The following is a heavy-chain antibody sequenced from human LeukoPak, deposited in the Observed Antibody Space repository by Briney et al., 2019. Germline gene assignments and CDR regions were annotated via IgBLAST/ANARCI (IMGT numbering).Heavy chain of an antibody. CDR2: ISAYNGNT. CDR1: GGTFGSYA. J-gene: IGHJ3*02. V-gene: IGHV1-18*01. D-gene: IGHD1-26*01. Sequence: GASVKVSCKASGGTFGSYAISWVRQAPGQGLEWMGWISAYNGNTNYAQKLQGRVTMTTDTSTSTAYMELRSLRSDDTAVYYCARLGKRGSNAFDIWGQGTMVTVSS. CDR3: ARLGKRGSNAFDI.